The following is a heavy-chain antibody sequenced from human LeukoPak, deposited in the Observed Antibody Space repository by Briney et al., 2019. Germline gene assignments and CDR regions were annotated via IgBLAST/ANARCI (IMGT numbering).Heavy chain of an antibody. CDR3: AXXXXVTTLYYYYGMDV. CDR1: GYTFTGYY. CDR2: INPNSGGT. Sequence: ASVKVSCKASGYTFTGYYMHWVRQAPGQGLEWMGWINPNSGGTNYAQKFQGRVTMTRDTSISTAYMELSRLRSDDTAVYYCAXXXXVTTLYYYYGMDVWGQGTTVTVSS. D-gene: IGHD4-17*01. J-gene: IGHJ6*02. V-gene: IGHV1-2*02.